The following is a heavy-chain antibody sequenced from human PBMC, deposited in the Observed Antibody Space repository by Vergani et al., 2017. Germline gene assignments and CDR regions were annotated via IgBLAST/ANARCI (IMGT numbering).Heavy chain of an antibody. D-gene: IGHD6-19*01. V-gene: IGHV4-31*03. J-gene: IGHJ3*02. CDR1: GGSISSGGYY. Sequence: QVQLQESGPGLVKPSQTLPLTCTVSGGSISSGGYYWSWIRQHPGKGLEWIGYIYYSGSTYYNPSLKSRVTISVDTSKNQFSLKLSSVTAADTAVYYCARDRTNPPGGWFGPGAFDIWGQGTMVTVSS. CDR3: ARDRTNPPGGWFGPGAFDI. CDR2: IYYSGST.